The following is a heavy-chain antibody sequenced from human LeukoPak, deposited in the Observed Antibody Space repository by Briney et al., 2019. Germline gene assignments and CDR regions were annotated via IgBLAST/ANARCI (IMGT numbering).Heavy chain of an antibody. CDR3: AKESPNYYDSSGYYYGFDY. Sequence: GGSLRLSCAASGFTFDDYGMSWVRQAPGKGLEWVSGINWNGGSTGYADSVKGRFTISRDNAKNSLYLQMNSLRAEDTAVYYCAKESPNYYDSSGYYYGFDYWGQGTLVTVSS. D-gene: IGHD3-22*01. J-gene: IGHJ4*02. CDR2: INWNGGST. CDR1: GFTFDDYG. V-gene: IGHV3-20*04.